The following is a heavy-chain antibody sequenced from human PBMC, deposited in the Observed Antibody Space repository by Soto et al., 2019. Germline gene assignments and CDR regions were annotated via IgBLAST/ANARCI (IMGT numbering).Heavy chain of an antibody. CDR3: ARGRYDFWSGYVYYFDY. D-gene: IGHD3-3*01. Sequence: SETLSLTCTVSGGSISSYYWSWTRQPPGKGLEWIGYIYYSGSTNYNPSLKSRVTISVDTSKNQFSLKLSSVTAADTAVYYCARGRYDFWSGYVYYFDYWGQGTLVTVSS. CDR1: GGSISSYY. CDR2: IYYSGST. V-gene: IGHV4-59*01. J-gene: IGHJ4*02.